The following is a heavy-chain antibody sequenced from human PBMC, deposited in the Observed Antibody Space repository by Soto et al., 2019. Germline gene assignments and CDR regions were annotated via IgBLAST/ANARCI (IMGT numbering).Heavy chain of an antibody. CDR2: ISSSSSTI. D-gene: IGHD3-3*01. J-gene: IGHJ3*02. V-gene: IGHV3-48*01. CDR1: GFTFSSYS. CDR3: ASLPYDPPDAFDI. Sequence: EVQLVESGGGLVQPGGSLRLSCAASGFTFSSYSMNWVRQAPGKGLEWVSYISSSSSTIYYADSVKGRFTISRDNAKNSLYLQMNSLGVEDTAVYYCASLPYDPPDAFDIWGQGTMVTVSS.